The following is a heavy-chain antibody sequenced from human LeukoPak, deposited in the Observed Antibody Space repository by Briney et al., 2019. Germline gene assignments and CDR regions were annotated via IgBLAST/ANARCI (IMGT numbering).Heavy chain of an antibody. D-gene: IGHD1-26*01. Sequence: PGGSLRPSCAASGFTLSDYYMSWIRQAPGKGLEWVSYISSSSSYTNYADSVKGRFTISRDNAKNSLYLQMNSLRAEDTAVYYCAQGGIVGGQSAFDIWGQGTMVTVSS. CDR1: GFTLSDYY. V-gene: IGHV3-11*06. CDR3: AQGGIVGGQSAFDI. CDR2: ISSSSSYT. J-gene: IGHJ3*02.